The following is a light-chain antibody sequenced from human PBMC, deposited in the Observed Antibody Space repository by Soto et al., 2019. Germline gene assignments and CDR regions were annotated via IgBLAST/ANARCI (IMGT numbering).Light chain of an antibody. J-gene: IGLJ3*02. CDR3: SSYAGSNNFVWV. CDR1: SSDVGGYNY. Sequence: QSALTQPPSASGSPGQSVTISCTGTSSDVGGYNYVSWYQQHPGKAPKLMIYEVSKRPSGVPDRFSGSKSGYTASLTVSGLQAEDEADYYCSSYAGSNNFVWVFGGGTKLTVL. CDR2: EVS. V-gene: IGLV2-8*01.